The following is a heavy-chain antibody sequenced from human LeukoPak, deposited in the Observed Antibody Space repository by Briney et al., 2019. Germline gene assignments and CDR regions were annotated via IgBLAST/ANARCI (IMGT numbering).Heavy chain of an antibody. D-gene: IGHD5-24*01. CDR2: IYHSGST. CDR3: ARGFERWLQFSAFDI. V-gene: IGHV4-38-2*02. Sequence: SETLSLTCTVSGYSISSGYYWGWIRPPPGKGLEWIGSIYHSGSTYYNPSLKSRVTISVDTSKNQFSLKLSSVTAADPAVYYCARGFERWLQFSAFDIWGQGTMVTVSS. J-gene: IGHJ3*02. CDR1: GYSISSGYY.